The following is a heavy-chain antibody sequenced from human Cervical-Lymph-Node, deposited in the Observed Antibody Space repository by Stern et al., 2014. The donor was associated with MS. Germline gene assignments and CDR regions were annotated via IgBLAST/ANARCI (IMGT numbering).Heavy chain of an antibody. D-gene: IGHD5-24*01. J-gene: IGHJ3*02. V-gene: IGHV4-59*01. CDR3: ARDGDGSDAFDI. CDR1: GGSISSYY. CDR2: IYYSGST. Sequence: QVQLVESGPGLVKPSETLSLTCTVSGGSISSYYWSWIRQPPGKGLEWIGYIYYSGSTNYNPSLKSRVTISVDTSKNQFSLKLSSVTAADTAVYYCARDGDGSDAFDIWGQGTMVTVSS.